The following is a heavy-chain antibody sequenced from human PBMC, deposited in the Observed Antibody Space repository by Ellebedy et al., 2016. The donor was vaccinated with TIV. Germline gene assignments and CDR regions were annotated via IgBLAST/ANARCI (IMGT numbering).Heavy chain of an antibody. D-gene: IGHD6-19*01. CDR3: AKAVAGTD. V-gene: IGHV3-30*04. J-gene: IGHJ4*02. Sequence: GGSLRLSXAASGFTFSSYAMHWVRQAPGKGLEWVAVISYDGSNKYYADSVKGRFTISRDNSKNTLYLQMNSLRAEDTAVYYCAKAVAGTDWGQGTLVTVSS. CDR2: ISYDGSNK. CDR1: GFTFSSYA.